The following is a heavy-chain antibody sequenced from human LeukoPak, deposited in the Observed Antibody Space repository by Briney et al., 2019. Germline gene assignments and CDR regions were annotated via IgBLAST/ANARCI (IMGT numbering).Heavy chain of an antibody. D-gene: IGHD2-2*01. CDR2: IYYSGST. CDR3: ARHVPAASYYYYGMDV. CDR1: GGSISSYY. V-gene: IGHV4-59*05. J-gene: IGHJ6*02. Sequence: SSETLSLTCTVSGGSISSYYWSWIRQPPGKGLEWIGSIYYSGSTYYNPSLKSRVTISVDTSKNQFSLKLSSVTAADTAVYYCARHVPAASYYYYGMDVWGQGTTVTVSS.